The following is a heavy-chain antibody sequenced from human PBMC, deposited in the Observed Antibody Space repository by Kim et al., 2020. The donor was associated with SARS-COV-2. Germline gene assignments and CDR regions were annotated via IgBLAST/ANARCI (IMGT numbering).Heavy chain of an antibody. D-gene: IGHD6-13*01. V-gene: IGHV4-34*01. J-gene: IGHJ4*02. CDR3: ARGGPGGLFRSSSWYAY. Sequence: SETLSLTCAVYGGSFSGYYWSWIRQPPGKGLEWIGEINHSGSTNYNPSLKSRVTISVDTSKNQFSLKLSSVTAADTAVYYCARGGPGGLFRSSSWYAYWGQGTLVTVSS. CDR2: INHSGST. CDR1: GGSFSGYY.